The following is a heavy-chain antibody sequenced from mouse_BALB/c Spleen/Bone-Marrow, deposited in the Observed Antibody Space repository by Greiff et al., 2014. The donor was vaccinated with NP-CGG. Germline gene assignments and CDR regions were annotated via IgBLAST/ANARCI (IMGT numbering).Heavy chain of an antibody. D-gene: IGHD1-1*01. Sequence: QVQLQQSGPGLVQPSQSLSITCTVSGFSLTTYGVHWVRQSPGKGLEWLGAIWSGGNTDYNAAFISRLSISKDNSKSQVFFEMNSLQAYDTAIYYCAGKLRFYAMDYWGQGTSVTVSS. CDR1: GFSLTTYG. CDR3: AGKLRFYAMDY. V-gene: IGHV2-2*01. J-gene: IGHJ4*01. CDR2: IWSGGNT.